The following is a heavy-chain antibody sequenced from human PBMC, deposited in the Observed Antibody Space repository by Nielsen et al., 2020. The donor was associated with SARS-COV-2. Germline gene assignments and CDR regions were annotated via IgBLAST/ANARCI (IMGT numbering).Heavy chain of an antibody. Sequence: GGSLRLSCAASGFTFSSYGMHWVRQAPGKGLEWVAVISYDGSNKYYADSVKGRFTISRDNSKNTLYLQMNSLRAEDTAVYYCAKEGDYGDYDLDYWGQVTLVTVSS. CDR2: ISYDGSNK. CDR3: AKEGDYGDYDLDY. V-gene: IGHV3-30*18. J-gene: IGHJ4*02. CDR1: GFTFSSYG. D-gene: IGHD4-17*01.